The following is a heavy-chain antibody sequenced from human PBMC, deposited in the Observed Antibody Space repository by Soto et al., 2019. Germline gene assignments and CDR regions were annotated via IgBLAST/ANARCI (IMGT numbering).Heavy chain of an antibody. J-gene: IGHJ5*02. D-gene: IGHD3-3*01. CDR3: ARGSVFDVGRRFHP. CDR2: IYHSGST. V-gene: IGHV4-59*01. Sequence: QVQLQESGPGLVKPSETLSLTCTVSGGYIITYYWSWIRQPPGKGLEWIGNIYHSGSTNYNPSLKSRVTISVDMSKNQFSLRLSSVTAADTAVYYCARGSVFDVGRRFHPWGQGTLVSVSS. CDR1: GGYIITYY.